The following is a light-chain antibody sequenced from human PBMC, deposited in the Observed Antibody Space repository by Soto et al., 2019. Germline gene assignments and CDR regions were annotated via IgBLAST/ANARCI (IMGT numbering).Light chain of an antibody. Sequence: QSALAQPASVSGSPGQSITISCTGTSSDVGAYNYVSWYQQHPGKAPKLMIYDVRNRPSGVSNRFSGSKSGNTASLTISGLRAEDEADYSCSSYTSSSTRVFGTGTKVTVL. CDR2: DVR. CDR1: SSDVGAYNY. J-gene: IGLJ1*01. V-gene: IGLV2-14*01. CDR3: SSYTSSSTRV.